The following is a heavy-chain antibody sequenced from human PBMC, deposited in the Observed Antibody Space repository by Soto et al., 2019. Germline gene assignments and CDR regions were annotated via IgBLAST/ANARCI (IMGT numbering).Heavy chain of an antibody. CDR3: ARRWGVVVAATRTNWFDP. V-gene: IGHV4-34*01. Sequence: QVQLQQWGAGLLKPSETLSLTCAVYGGSFSGYYWSWIRQPPGKGLEWIGEINHSGSTNYNPSLKRRVTISVDTSKNQFSLKLSSVTAADTAVYYCARRWGVVVAATRTNWFDPWGQGTLVTVSS. CDR1: GGSFSGYY. CDR2: INHSGST. D-gene: IGHD2-15*01. J-gene: IGHJ5*02.